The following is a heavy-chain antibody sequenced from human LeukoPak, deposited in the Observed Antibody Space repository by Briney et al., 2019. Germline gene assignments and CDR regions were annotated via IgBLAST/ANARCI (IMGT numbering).Heavy chain of an antibody. V-gene: IGHV3-21*01. J-gene: IGHJ1*01. CDR2: ISSSSYI. D-gene: IGHD6-13*01. CDR3: ARVWGDSAAAGKYFQH. Sequence: PGGSLRLSCAASGLTFSSYSMNWVRQAPGKGLEWVSSISSSSYIYYADSVKGRFTISRDNAKNSLYLQMNSLRAEDTAVYYCARVWGDSAAAGKYFQHWGQGTLVTVSS. CDR1: GLTFSSYS.